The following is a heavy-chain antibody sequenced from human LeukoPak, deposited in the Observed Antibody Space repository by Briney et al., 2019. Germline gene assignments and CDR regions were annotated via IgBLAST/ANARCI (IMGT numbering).Heavy chain of an antibody. CDR2: ISSTGGTA. D-gene: IGHD2-15*01. J-gene: IGHJ6*03. CDR3: AKNGDRGAYCSGGSCYPYYYYNMDV. V-gene: IGHV3-23*01. CDR1: GFTFSSYE. Sequence: GGSLRLSCAASGFTFSSYEMNWVRQAPGKGLEWVSAISSTGGTAYYADSAKGRFTISRDNSKNTLYLQMTSLRAEDTAIYYCAKNGDRGAYCSGGSCYPYYYYNMDVWGKGTTVTISS.